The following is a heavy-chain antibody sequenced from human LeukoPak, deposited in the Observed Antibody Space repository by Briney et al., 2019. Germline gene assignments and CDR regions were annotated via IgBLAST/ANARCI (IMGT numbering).Heavy chain of an antibody. D-gene: IGHD3-10*01. J-gene: IGHJ4*02. CDR2: VSTSGST. CDR1: GGSISSGPYY. CDR3: ARFSLVRGVMFDY. V-gene: IGHV4-61*02. Sequence: SETLSLTCTVSGGSISSGPYYWSWIRQPAGKGLEWFGRVSTSGSTNYNPSLKSRVTISVDTSKNQFSLRLSSVTAADTAVYYCARFSLVRGVMFDYWGQGTLVTVSS.